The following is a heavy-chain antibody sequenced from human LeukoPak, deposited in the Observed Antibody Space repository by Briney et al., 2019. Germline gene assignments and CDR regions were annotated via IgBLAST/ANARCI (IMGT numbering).Heavy chain of an antibody. V-gene: IGHV3-64*01. Sequence: GGSLRLSCAASGFTFSSYAMHWVRQAPGKGLEYVSAISSNGGSTYYANSVKGRFTISRDNSKNTLYLQMGSLRAEDMAVYYCAMGGFSYYYYYMDVWGKGTTVTVSS. CDR2: ISSNGGST. D-gene: IGHD1-26*01. CDR1: GFTFSSYA. CDR3: AMGGFSYYYYYMDV. J-gene: IGHJ6*03.